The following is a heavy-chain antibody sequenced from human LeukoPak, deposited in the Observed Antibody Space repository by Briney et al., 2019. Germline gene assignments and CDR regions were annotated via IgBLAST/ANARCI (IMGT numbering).Heavy chain of an antibody. J-gene: IGHJ4*02. Sequence: GSSVKVSCKASGGTFSSYAISWVQQAPGQGPEWMGGIIPIFGTANYAQKFQGRVTITTDESTSTAYMELSSPRSEDTAVYYCARSNYYDSIGFFDYWGQGTLVTVSS. CDR3: ARSNYYDSIGFFDY. CDR2: IIPIFGTA. D-gene: IGHD3-22*01. V-gene: IGHV1-69*05. CDR1: GGTFSSYA.